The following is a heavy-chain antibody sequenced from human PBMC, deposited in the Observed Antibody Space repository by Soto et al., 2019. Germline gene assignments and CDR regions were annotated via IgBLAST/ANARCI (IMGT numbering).Heavy chain of an antibody. V-gene: IGHV1-18*01. CDR2: ISAYNGNT. J-gene: IGHJ3*02. CDR1: GYTFTSYG. CDR3: ARDSLGYCISTSCYAYAFDI. Sequence: WASVKVSCKASGYTFTSYGISWVRQAPGQGLEWMGWISAYNGNTNYAQKLQGRVTMTTDTSTSTAYMELRSLRSDDTAVYYCARDSLGYCISTSCYAYAFDIWG. D-gene: IGHD2-2*01.